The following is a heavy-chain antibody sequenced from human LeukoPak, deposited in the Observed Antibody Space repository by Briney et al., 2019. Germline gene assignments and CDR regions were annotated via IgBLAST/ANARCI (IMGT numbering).Heavy chain of an antibody. J-gene: IGHJ4*02. CDR1: GYSISSGYY. Sequence: SETLSLTCTVSGYSISSGYYWGWIRQPPGKGLEWIGSIYHSGSTYYNPSLKSRVTISVDTSKNQFSLKLRSVTAADTAVYYCARDDRGCVYWGQGTLVTVSS. V-gene: IGHV4-38-2*02. CDR2: IYHSGST. CDR3: ARDDRGCVY. D-gene: IGHD1-14*01.